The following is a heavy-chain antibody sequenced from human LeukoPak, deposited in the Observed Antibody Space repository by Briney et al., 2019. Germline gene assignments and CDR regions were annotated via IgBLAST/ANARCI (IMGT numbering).Heavy chain of an antibody. CDR2: INHSGST. Sequence: SETLSLTCAVYGGSFSGYYWSWIRQPPGKGLEWIGEINHSGSTNYNPSLKSRATISVDTSKNQFSLKLSSVTAADTAVYYCARVVVAATRVVYYYYGMDVWGQGTTVTVSS. D-gene: IGHD2-15*01. CDR3: ARVVVAATRVVYYYYGMDV. V-gene: IGHV4-34*01. CDR1: GGSFSGYY. J-gene: IGHJ6*02.